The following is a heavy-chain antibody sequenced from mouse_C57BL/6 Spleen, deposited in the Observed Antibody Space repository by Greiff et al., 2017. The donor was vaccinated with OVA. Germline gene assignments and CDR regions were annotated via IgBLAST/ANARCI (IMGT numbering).Heavy chain of an antibody. CDR2: INPGSGGT. CDR1: GYAFTNYL. D-gene: IGHD1-1*01. J-gene: IGHJ4*01. Sequence: QVQLQQSGAKLVRPGTSVKVSCKASGYAFTNYLIEWVKQRPGQGLEWIGVINPGSGGTNYNEKFKGKATLTADKSSSTAYMQLSSLTSEDSAVYFCARSGSSYGYYAMDYWGQGTSVTVSS. CDR3: ARSGSSYGYYAMDY. V-gene: IGHV1-54*01.